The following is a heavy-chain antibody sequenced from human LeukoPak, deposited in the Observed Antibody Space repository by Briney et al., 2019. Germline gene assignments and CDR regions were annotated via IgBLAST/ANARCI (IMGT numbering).Heavy chain of an antibody. CDR2: INAGSGNT. D-gene: IGHD1-26*01. CDR3: ARDYFRLGSGSYCPCHGAFDI. J-gene: IGHJ3*02. CDR1: GYTFTTCA. V-gene: IGHV1-3*01. Sequence: GASVKVSCKASGYTFTTCAMHWVRQAPGQRLEWMGWINAGSGNTRCSQKFQGRVTITRDTSASTAYMELSSLRSEDTAVYYCARDYFRLGSGSYCPCHGAFDIWGQGTLVTVSS.